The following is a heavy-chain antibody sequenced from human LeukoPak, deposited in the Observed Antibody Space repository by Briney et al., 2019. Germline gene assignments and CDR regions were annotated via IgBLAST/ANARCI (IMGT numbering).Heavy chain of an antibody. CDR1: GYTFTGYY. V-gene: IGHV1-2*02. CDR2: INPNSGGT. D-gene: IGHD2-15*01. J-gene: IGHJ4*02. CDR3: ARAHCSGGSCPYYFDY. Sequence: ASVKVSCKASGYTFTGYYMHWVRQAPGQGLEWMGWINPNSGGTNYAQKFQGRVTMTRDTSISTAYMELSRLRSDDTAVYYCARAHCSGGSCPYYFDYWGQGTLVTVSS.